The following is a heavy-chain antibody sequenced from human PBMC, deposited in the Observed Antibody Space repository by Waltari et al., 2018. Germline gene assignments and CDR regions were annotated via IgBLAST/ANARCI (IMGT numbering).Heavy chain of an antibody. V-gene: IGHV3-30*18. D-gene: IGHD3-16*01. Sequence: QVQLVESGGGVVQPGRSLRLSCAASGFTFSSYGLHWVRQAPGKGLEWVAVISYDGSNKYYADSGKGRFTIARDNSKNTLYLQMNSLRAEDTAVYYCAKDAAPWVPYYYYGMDVWGQGTTVTVSS. CDR2: ISYDGSNK. J-gene: IGHJ6*02. CDR3: AKDAAPWVPYYYYGMDV. CDR1: GFTFSSYG.